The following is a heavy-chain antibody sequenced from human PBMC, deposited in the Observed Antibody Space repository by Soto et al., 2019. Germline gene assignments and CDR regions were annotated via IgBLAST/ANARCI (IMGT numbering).Heavy chain of an antibody. CDR2: IIPIFGTA. CDR3: ARDRLHLGGYFAY. Sequence: QVQLVQSGAEVKKPGSSVKVSCKASGGTFSSYAISWVLQAPGQGLEWMGGIIPIFGTANYAQKFQGRVTITADESTSPAYMELSSLRSEDTAVYSCARDRLHLGGYFAYWGQGTLVTVSS. V-gene: IGHV1-69*01. D-gene: IGHD3-16*01. J-gene: IGHJ4*02. CDR1: GGTFSSYA.